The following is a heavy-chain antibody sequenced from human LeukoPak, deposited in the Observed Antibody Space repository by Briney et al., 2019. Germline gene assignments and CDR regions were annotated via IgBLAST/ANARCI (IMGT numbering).Heavy chain of an antibody. J-gene: IGHJ4*02. CDR3: AKDRVDGSGSQFDY. CDR1: GFTLSNYA. Sequence: PGRSLRLSCAASGFTLSNYAMTWVRQAPGKGLEWVSSITGSGALTYYADAVKGRFTISKDNAMDTLFLQMNSLRADDTAVYYCAKDRVDGSGSQFDYWGQGSLVTVSS. CDR2: ITGSGALT. V-gene: IGHV3-23*01. D-gene: IGHD3-10*01.